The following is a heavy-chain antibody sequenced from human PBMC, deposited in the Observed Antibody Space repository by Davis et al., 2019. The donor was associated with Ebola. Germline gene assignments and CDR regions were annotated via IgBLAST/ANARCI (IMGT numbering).Heavy chain of an antibody. CDR1: GLTFNTYW. J-gene: IGHJ4*02. CDR3: AKTKGWELLLFYLDY. D-gene: IGHD1-26*01. V-gene: IGHV3-74*01. Sequence: PGGSLRLSCEASGLTFNTYWMHWVRQVPGKGPVWVSRISGDGIRTTYADSVKGRFTISRDNSKNTLYLQMNSLRAEDTAVYYCAKTKGWELLLFYLDYWGQGTLVTVSS. CDR2: ISGDGIRT.